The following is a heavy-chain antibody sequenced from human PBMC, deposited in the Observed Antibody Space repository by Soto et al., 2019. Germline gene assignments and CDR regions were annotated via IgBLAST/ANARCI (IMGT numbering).Heavy chain of an antibody. CDR3: ARMNSGYVTPLYYYGMDV. V-gene: IGHV3-11*01. CDR1: GFTFSDYY. Sequence: GGSLRLSCAASGFTFSDYYMSWIRQAPGKGLEWVSYISSSGSTIYYADSVKGRFTISRDNAKNSLYLQMNSLRAEDTAVYYCARMNSGYVTPLYYYGMDVWGQGTKVTVSS. CDR2: ISSSGSTI. D-gene: IGHD5-12*01. J-gene: IGHJ6*02.